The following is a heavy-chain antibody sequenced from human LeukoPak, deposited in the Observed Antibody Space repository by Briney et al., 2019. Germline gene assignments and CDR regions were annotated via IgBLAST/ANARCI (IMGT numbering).Heavy chain of an antibody. Sequence: GGSLRLSCAASGFTFSSYWMSWVRQAPGKGLEWVANIKKDGSEKYYVDSVKGRFTISRDNAKNSLYLQTNSLRAEDTAVYYCAELGITMIGGVWGKGTTVTISS. CDR2: IKKDGSEK. D-gene: IGHD3-10*02. CDR1: GFTFSSYW. CDR3: AELGITMIGGV. V-gene: IGHV3-7*01. J-gene: IGHJ6*04.